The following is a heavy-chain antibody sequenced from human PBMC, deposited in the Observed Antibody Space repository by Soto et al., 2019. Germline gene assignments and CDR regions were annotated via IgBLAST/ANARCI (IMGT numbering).Heavy chain of an antibody. CDR1: GYIFSNYY. Sequence: QVQLVQSGAEVKKPGTSVKVSCKASGYIFSNYYMHWVRQAPGQGLEWMGVFNPSGDATHYAQSSHGRISVTRDTSTSTVYMELSTLTSEDTAVYYCARRGMSKIGFDTWGQGTMVTVSS. CDR3: ARRGMSKIGFDT. V-gene: IGHV1-46*01. CDR2: FNPSGDAT. J-gene: IGHJ3*02. D-gene: IGHD3-10*01.